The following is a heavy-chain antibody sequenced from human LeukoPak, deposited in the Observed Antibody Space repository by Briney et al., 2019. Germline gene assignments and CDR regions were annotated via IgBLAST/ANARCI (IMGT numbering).Heavy chain of an antibody. CDR1: GFIFSSYW. D-gene: IGHD3-3*01. V-gene: IGHV3-30-3*01. CDR3: ARDLSFDDFWSGNYLDY. CDR2: ISYDGSNK. J-gene: IGHJ4*02. Sequence: PGGSLRLSCAASGFIFSSYWMSWVRQAPGKGLEWVAVISYDGSNKYYADSVKGRFTISRDNSKNTLYLQMNSLRAEDTAVYYCARDLSFDDFWSGNYLDYWGQGTLVTVSS.